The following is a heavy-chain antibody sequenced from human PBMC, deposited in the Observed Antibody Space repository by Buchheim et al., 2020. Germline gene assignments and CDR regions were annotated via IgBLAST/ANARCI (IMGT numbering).Heavy chain of an antibody. CDR2: INTNTENP. J-gene: IGHJ4*02. V-gene: IGHV7-4-1*02. Sequence: QVHLVQSGSEVREPGASVKVSCKASGYTFTTYPMNWVRQAPGQGLEWMGYINTNTENPTYAQGFTGRFVFSLDTSVSTPYLQITNLEAEDTAVYYCASLVGASRGPFDYWGQGTL. CDR3: ASLVGASRGPFDY. CDR1: GYTFTTYP. D-gene: IGHD1-26*01.